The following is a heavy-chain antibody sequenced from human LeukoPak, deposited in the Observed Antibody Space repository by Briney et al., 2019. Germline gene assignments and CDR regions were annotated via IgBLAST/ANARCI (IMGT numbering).Heavy chain of an antibody. D-gene: IGHD6-19*01. CDR2: VYYSGRT. V-gene: IGHV4-59*12. CDR3: ARDDMAVAHAGYRWFDP. CDR1: GGSIGHFH. Sequence: SETLSLTCTVSGGSIGHFHWSWIRQPPGKGLEWIGSVYYSGRTNYNPSLKSRVTISVDTSKNQFSLKVNYVTAADTAVYYCARDDMAVAHAGYRWFDPWGQGSLVTVSS. J-gene: IGHJ5*02.